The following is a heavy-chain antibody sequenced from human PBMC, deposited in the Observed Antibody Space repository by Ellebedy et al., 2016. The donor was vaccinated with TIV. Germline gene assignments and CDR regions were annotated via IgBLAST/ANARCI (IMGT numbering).Heavy chain of an antibody. CDR1: GYTFTGYY. CDR3: ARQRGPWDAFDI. D-gene: IGHD5-12*01. V-gene: IGHV1-2*02. CDR2: INPNSGGT. Sequence: ASVKVSCKASGYTFTGYYMHWVRQAPGQGLEWMGWINPNSGGTNYAQKFQGRVTMTRDTSISTAYMELSRLRSDDTAVYYCARQRGPWDAFDIWGQGTMVTVSS. J-gene: IGHJ3*02.